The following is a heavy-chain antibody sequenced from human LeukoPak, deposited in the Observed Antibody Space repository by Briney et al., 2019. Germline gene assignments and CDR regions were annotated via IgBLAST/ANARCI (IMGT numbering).Heavy chain of an antibody. J-gene: IGHJ5*02. CDR2: IYYSGST. V-gene: IGHV4-30-4*01. CDR3: AREKIDVAEQGNNWFDP. CDR1: GGSISSGDYY. D-gene: IGHD6-13*01. Sequence: SETLSLTCTVSGGSISSGDYYWSWIRQPPGKGLEWIGYIYYSGSTYYNPSLKSRVTISVDTSKNQFSLKLSSVTAADTAVYYCAREKIDVAEQGNNWFDPWGQGTLVTASS.